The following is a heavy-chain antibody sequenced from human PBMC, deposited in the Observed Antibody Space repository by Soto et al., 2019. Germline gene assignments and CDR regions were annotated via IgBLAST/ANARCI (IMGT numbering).Heavy chain of an antibody. J-gene: IGHJ4*02. CDR3: AKWCLNSRGNNIFFDS. V-gene: IGHV3-23*01. D-gene: IGHD2-15*01. Sequence: EVQLLESGGGLVQPGGSLRLSCAASGFTFSNYGMSWVRQAPGKGLEWVSAISGSGAGTNYADSAKGRFTISRDNSKISLLVQMKGRRVEDTAVYYWAKWCLNSRGNNIFFDSWGEGTLVSVS. CDR2: ISGSGAGT. CDR1: GFTFSNYG.